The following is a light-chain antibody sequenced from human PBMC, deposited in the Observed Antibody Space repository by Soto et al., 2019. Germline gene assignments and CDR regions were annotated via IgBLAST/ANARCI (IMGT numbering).Light chain of an antibody. J-gene: IGKJ2*01. V-gene: IGKV3-20*01. CDR3: QQYAYLPYT. CDR1: QTLTTRF. Sequence: EIVLTQSPGTLSLSPGERATLSCMASQTLTTRFLAWYQQKPGQAPRLLIYGASSRATGIPDRFSGSGSGTDYTLTITRLEPEDFAVYSYQQYAYLPYTFGQGTTLEIK. CDR2: GAS.